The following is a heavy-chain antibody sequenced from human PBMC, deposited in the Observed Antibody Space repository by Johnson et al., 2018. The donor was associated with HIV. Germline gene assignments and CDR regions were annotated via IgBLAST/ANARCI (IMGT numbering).Heavy chain of an antibody. Sequence: EVQLVESGGGVVQPGMFVRLSCAASGFTLSNHWMSWVRQAPGKGLEYVANVNQDGSAKFYVDSVKDRFTISRDNAKNSLYLQMNSLRDEDTAVYYCATDKQLWLTVDIWGQGTMVTVSS. CDR2: VNQDGSAK. V-gene: IGHV3-7*05. CDR3: ATDKQLWLTVDI. D-gene: IGHD5-18*01. J-gene: IGHJ3*02. CDR1: GFTLSNHW.